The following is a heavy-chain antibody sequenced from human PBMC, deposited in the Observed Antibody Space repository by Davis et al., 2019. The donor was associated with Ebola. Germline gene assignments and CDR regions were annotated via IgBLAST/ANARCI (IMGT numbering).Heavy chain of an antibody. CDR1: GYTFTSYA. CDR3: ARGGYCSGGSCYYYYGMDV. Sequence: ASVKVSCKASGYTFTSYAMHWVRQAPGQRLEWMGWINAGNGNTKYSQKFQGRVTITRDTSASTAYMELSSLRSEDTAVYYCARGGYCSGGSCYYYYGMDVWGKGTTVTVSS. J-gene: IGHJ6*04. CDR2: INAGNGNT. V-gene: IGHV1-3*01. D-gene: IGHD2-15*01.